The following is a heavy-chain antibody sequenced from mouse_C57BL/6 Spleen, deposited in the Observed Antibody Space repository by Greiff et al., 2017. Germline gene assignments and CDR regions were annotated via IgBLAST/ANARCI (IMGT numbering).Heavy chain of an antibody. V-gene: IGHV5-9-1*02. Sequence: EVMLVESGEGLVKPGGSLKLSCAASGFTFSSYAMSWVRQTPAKRLEWVAYISSGGDYIYYADTVKGRFTISRDNARNTLYLQMSSLKSEDTAMYYCTSYYGNYYAMDYWGQGTSVTVSS. CDR3: TSYYGNYYAMDY. J-gene: IGHJ4*01. D-gene: IGHD2-1*01. CDR2: ISSGGDYI. CDR1: GFTFSSYA.